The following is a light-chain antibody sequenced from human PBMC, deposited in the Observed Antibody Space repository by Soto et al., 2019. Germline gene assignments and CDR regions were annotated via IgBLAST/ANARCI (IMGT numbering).Light chain of an antibody. CDR2: GAS. Sequence: EIVMTQSPATLSVSPGEGATLSCRASQSVGRDLAWYQQKPGQAPRLLIYGASTRATGIPARFTGSGSGTEFTLAINSLQSEGFAVYWCQQYNTWPPTFGPGTTVDI. J-gene: IGKJ3*01. V-gene: IGKV3-15*01. CDR3: QQYNTWPPT. CDR1: QSVGRD.